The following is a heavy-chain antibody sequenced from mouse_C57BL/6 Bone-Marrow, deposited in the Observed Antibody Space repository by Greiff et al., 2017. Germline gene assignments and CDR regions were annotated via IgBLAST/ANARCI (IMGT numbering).Heavy chain of an antibody. V-gene: IGHV5-17*01. CDR1: GFTFSDYG. D-gene: IGHD1-1*01. CDR3: ARGITTVEAWFAY. J-gene: IGHJ3*01. CDR2: ISSGSSTI. Sequence: EVKLMESGGGLVKPGGSLKLSCAASGFTFSDYGMHWVRQAPEKGLEWVAYISSGSSTIYYADTVKGRFTLSRDNAKNTLFLQMTSLRSEDTAMYYCARGITTVEAWFAYWGQGTLVTVSA.